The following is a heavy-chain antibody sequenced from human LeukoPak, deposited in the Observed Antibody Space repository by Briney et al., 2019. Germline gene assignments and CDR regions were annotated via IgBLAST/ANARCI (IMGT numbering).Heavy chain of an antibody. CDR2: ISYDGSNK. CDR3: AKGGWFGEFPYYYFDY. J-gene: IGHJ4*02. D-gene: IGHD3-10*01. CDR1: GFTFSSYG. V-gene: IGHV3-30*18. Sequence: GRSLRLSCAASGFTFSSYGMHWVRQAPGKGLEWVAVISYDGSNKYYADSVKGRFTIPRDNSKNTLYLQMNSLRAEDTAVYYCAKGGWFGEFPYYYFDYWGQGTLVTVSS.